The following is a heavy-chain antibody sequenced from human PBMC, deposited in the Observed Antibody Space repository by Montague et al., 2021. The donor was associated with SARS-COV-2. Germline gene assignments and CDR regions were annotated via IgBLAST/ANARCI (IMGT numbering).Heavy chain of an antibody. CDR1: GFTFSSYE. J-gene: IGHJ4*02. CDR3: ARAVPYVFRPLKYFDY. V-gene: IGHV3-48*03. D-gene: IGHD3-16*01. Sequence: SLRLSCAASGFTFSSYEMNWVRQAPGKGLEWVSYISSSGSTIYXXXSXXXRFTISRDNAKNSLYLQMNSLRAEDTAVYYCARAVPYVFRPLKYFDYWGQGTLVTVSS. CDR2: ISSSGSTI.